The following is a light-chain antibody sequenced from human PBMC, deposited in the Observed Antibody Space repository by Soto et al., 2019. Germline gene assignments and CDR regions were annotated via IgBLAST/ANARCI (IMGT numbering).Light chain of an antibody. CDR1: SSDVGGYNY. V-gene: IGLV2-11*01. CDR2: DVS. Sequence: SARTQPRSVSGSPGQSVTISCTGTSSDVGGYNYVSWYQQHPGKAPKLMIYDVSKRPSGVSNRFSRSKSGNTASLTISGLQAEDEADYYCCSYLDSSNYGFGTGTKV. CDR3: CSYLDSSNYG. J-gene: IGLJ1*01.